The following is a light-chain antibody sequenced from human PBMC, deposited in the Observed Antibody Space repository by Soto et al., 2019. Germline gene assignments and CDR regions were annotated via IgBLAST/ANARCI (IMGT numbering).Light chain of an antibody. J-gene: IGLJ2*01. Sequence: QSALTQPASVSGSPGQWITISCTGTSSDIGYYNYVSWYQQDPGKAPKLIIYEVSNRPSGVSNRFSGSKSGNTASLTISGLQTEDEADYYCSSYTSSKTLEFGGGTQLTVL. CDR1: SSDIGYYNY. V-gene: IGLV2-14*01. CDR2: EVS. CDR3: SSYTSSKTLE.